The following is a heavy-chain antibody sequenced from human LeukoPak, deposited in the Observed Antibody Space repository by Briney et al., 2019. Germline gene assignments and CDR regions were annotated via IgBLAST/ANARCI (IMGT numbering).Heavy chain of an antibody. Sequence: GRSLRLSCAASGFTFSSYWMSWVRQAPGKGLEWVANIKQDGSEKYYVDSVKGRFTISRDNAKNSLYLQMNSLRAEDTAVYYCARGSLSGYSYGYLLGFDPWGQGTLVTVSS. D-gene: IGHD5-18*01. CDR1: GFTFSSYW. CDR3: ARGSLSGYSYGYLLGFDP. V-gene: IGHV3-7*01. J-gene: IGHJ5*02. CDR2: IKQDGSEK.